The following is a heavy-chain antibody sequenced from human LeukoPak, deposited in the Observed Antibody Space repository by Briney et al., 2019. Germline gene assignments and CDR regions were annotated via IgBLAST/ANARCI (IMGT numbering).Heavy chain of an antibody. V-gene: IGHV4-61*02. CDR2: IYTSVST. D-gene: IGHD5-12*01. CDR3: AGERVVGYSGYDSIY. J-gene: IGHJ4*02. Sequence: PSQTLSPTCTVYGGSISSASYYWSWIRQPAGKGLEWFARIYTSVSTNYNPPLKSRVTISVDTSKNQFSRKRSSVTAADTAVYYCAGERVVGYSGYDSIYWGQGTLVTVSS. CDR1: GGSISSASYY.